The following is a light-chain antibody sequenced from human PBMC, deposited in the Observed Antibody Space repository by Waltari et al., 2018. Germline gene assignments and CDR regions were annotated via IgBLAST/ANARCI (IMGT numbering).Light chain of an antibody. CDR3: QQSYSTPRT. Sequence: DIQMTQSPSSLSASVGDRVTITCRASQSISSYLNWYQQKPGKAPKLLIYAASSLQSGVPSRFSGSGSGKDFTLTISSLQPEDFATYYCQQSYSTPRTFGQGTKLGIK. CDR1: QSISSY. CDR2: AAS. V-gene: IGKV1-39*01. J-gene: IGKJ2*01.